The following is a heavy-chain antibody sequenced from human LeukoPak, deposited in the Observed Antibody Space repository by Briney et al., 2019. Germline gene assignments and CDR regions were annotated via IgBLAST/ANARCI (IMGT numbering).Heavy chain of an antibody. CDR3: ARGRITAAGYYYYYGMDV. J-gene: IGHJ6*02. D-gene: IGHD6-13*01. V-gene: IGHV4-39*07. CDR1: GGSISSSSYY. Sequence: SETLSLTCTVSGGSISSSSYYWGWIRQPPGKGLEWIGSIYYSGTTYYNPSLKSRVTISVDTSKNQFSLKLSSVTAADTAVYYCARGRITAAGYYYYYGMDVWGQGTTVTVSS. CDR2: IYYSGTT.